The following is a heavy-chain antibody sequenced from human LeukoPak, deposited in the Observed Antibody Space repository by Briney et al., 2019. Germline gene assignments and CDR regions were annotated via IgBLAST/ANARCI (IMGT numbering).Heavy chain of an antibody. Sequence: GGSLRLSCAASGFTLSNHWMTWVRQVPGRGPEWVANVNRDGSETYYLDSVKGRFTISKDNGKNSLYLQMNSLRAEDTALYHCARNNGMDVWGQGTTVIVSS. CDR2: VNRDGSET. CDR1: GFTLSNHW. J-gene: IGHJ6*02. CDR3: ARNNGMDV. V-gene: IGHV3-7*03.